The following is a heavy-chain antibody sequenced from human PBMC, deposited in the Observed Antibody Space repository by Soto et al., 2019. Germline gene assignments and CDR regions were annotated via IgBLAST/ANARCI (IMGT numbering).Heavy chain of an antibody. D-gene: IGHD3-22*01. V-gene: IGHV3-74*01. J-gene: IGHJ4*02. CDR1: GFTFNTYW. CDR3: ATGGGGYFTY. CDR2: IKSDGSYT. Sequence: EVQLVESGGGLVQPGGSLRLSCAASGFTFNTYWMQWVRQAPGKGLVWVSRIKSDGSYTNYAYSVKGRFTISRDNAKNTLFLQMNSLGAEDTAVDYCATGGGGYFTYWGQGTLVTVSS.